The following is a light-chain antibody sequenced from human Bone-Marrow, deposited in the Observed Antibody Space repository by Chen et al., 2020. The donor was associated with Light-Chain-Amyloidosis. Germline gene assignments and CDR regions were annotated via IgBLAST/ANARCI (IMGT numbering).Light chain of an antibody. J-gene: IGLJ1*01. Sequence: QSALTQPASVSGSPGQSITISCTGTSSDVGGDNHVSWYQQHPDKAPKLMIYEVTNRPSWFPDRVAGAKSDNAASLTISGLQNEDEADYFCSSYAITNTLVFGSGTRVTVL. CDR2: EVT. V-gene: IGLV2-14*01. CDR1: SSDVGGDNH. CDR3: SSYAITNTLV.